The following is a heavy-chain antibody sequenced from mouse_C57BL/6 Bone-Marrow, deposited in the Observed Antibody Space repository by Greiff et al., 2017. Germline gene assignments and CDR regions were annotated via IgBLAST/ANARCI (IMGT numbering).Heavy chain of an antibody. Sequence: QVQLQQPGAELVKPGASVKLSCKASGYTFTSYWMHWVKQRPGQGLEWIGMIHPNSGSTNYNEKFKGKATLTADKSSSTAYMELRSLTSEDSAVYFCARERAWFAYWGQGTLVTVSA. CDR2: IHPNSGST. J-gene: IGHJ3*01. CDR1: GYTFTSYW. V-gene: IGHV1-64*01. CDR3: ARERAWFAY.